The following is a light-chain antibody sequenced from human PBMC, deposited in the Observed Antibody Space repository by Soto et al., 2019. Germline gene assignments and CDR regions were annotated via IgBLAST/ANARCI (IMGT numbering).Light chain of an antibody. CDR3: SSYTSSSTLL. CDR2: EVN. J-gene: IGLJ2*01. V-gene: IGLV2-14*01. Sequence: QSALTQPASVSGSPGQSIAISCTGSSSDVGVYNYVSWYQRHPGQAPKLLIYEVNNRPSGISNRFSGSKSGNTASLTISGLQVEYEADYYCSSYTSSSTLLFGGGTKLTVL. CDR1: SSDVGVYNY.